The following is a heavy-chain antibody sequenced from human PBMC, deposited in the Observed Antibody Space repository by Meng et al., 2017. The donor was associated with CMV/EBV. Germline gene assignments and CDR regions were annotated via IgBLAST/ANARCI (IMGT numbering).Heavy chain of an antibody. Sequence: GESLKISCAASGFTFSSYWMSWVRQAPGKGLEWVANIKQDGSEKYYVDSVKGRFTISRDNAKNSLYLQMNSLRAEDTAVYYCARLGELLWFGEPLSGMDVWGQGTTVTVSS. CDR3: ARLGELLWFGEPLSGMDV. V-gene: IGHV3-7*01. CDR1: GFTFSSYW. CDR2: IKQDGSEK. J-gene: IGHJ6*02. D-gene: IGHD3-10*01.